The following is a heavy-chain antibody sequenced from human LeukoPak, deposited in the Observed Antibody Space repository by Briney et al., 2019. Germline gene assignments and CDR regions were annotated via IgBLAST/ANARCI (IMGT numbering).Heavy chain of an antibody. D-gene: IGHD3-22*01. CDR2: TSSSDDGK. Sequence: GGSLRLSCTVSGFSLSSYAMSWVRRAPGKGLEWVSATSSSDDGKYYADSVRGRFTISRDNSRNTMYLQMNSLRAEDAAVYYCAKVEYYYDSSGYYYFDYWGQGTLVTVSS. V-gene: IGHV3-23*01. J-gene: IGHJ4*02. CDR1: GFSLSSYA. CDR3: AKVEYYYDSSGYYYFDY.